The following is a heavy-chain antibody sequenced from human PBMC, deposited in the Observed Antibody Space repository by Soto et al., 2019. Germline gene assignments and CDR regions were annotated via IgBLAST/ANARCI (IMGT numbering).Heavy chain of an antibody. CDR2: IYYSGST. CDR3: EGMGATIWRVGGSYYYGMDV. V-gene: IGHV4-39*01. J-gene: IGHJ6*02. Sequence: PSETLSLTCTVSGGSISSSSYYWGWIRQPPGKGLEWIGSIYYSGSTYYNPSLKSRVTISVDTSKNQFSLKLSSVTAADTAVYYCEGMGATIWRVGGSYYYGMDVWGQGTTVTVSS. D-gene: IGHD1-26*01. CDR1: GGSISSSSYY.